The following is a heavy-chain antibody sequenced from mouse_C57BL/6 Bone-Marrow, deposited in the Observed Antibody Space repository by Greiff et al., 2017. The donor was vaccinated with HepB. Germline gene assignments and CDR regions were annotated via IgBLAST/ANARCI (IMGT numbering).Heavy chain of an antibody. CDR3: GSYGLPYYFDY. J-gene: IGHJ2*01. D-gene: IGHD1-1*01. V-gene: IGHV14-4*01. CDR2: IDPENGDT. Sequence: EVQLQQSGAELVRPGASVKLSCTASGFNIKDYYMHWVKQRPEQGLEWIGWIDPENGDTEYASKFQGKATITADTSSNTAYLQLSSLTSEDTAVYYCGSYGLPYYFDYWGQGTTLTVSS. CDR1: GFNIKDYY.